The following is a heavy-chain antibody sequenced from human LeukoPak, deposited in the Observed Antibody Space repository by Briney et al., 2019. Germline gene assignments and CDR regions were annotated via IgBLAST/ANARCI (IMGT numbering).Heavy chain of an antibody. CDR3: ATGHYYDSSGYYPLPDAFDI. D-gene: IGHD3-22*01. CDR2: LNSDGSST. J-gene: IGHJ3*02. Sequence: GSLRLSCAASGFSFSRYWMHWVRQAPGKGLVWVSRLNSDGSSTNYADSVKGRFTISRDNAKNILYLQMSSLRAEDTAVYHCATGHYYDSSGYYPLPDAFDIWGQGTMVTVSS. CDR1: GFSFSRYW. V-gene: IGHV3-74*01.